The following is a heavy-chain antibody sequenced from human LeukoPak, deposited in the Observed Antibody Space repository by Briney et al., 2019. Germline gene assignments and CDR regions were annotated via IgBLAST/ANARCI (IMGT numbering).Heavy chain of an antibody. D-gene: IGHD2-21*02. CDR2: IKTKTEGVTT. Sequence: GGSLRLSCAASGFTFSSHSMNWVRQAPGKGLEWVGRIKTKTEGVTTDYPAPVKGRFTISRDDSKATLYLQMNSLKTEDTAVYYCTTRVVTTNDYWGRGTLVTVSS. J-gene: IGHJ4*02. CDR3: TTRVVTTNDY. V-gene: IGHV3-15*01. CDR1: GFTFSSHS.